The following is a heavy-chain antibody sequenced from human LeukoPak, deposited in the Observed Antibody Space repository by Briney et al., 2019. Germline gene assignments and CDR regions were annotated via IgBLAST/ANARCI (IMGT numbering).Heavy chain of an antibody. J-gene: IGHJ6*02. D-gene: IGHD3-10*01. CDR3: ERVVWEVYYYGSGTFLDV. Sequence: GGSLRLSCAASGFTFSSYGMHWVRQAPGKGLEWVAVIWYDGSNKYYADSVKGRFTISRDNSKNTLYLQMNSLRAEDTAVYYCERVVWEVYYYGSGTFLDVWGQGTTVNVSS. V-gene: IGHV3-33*01. CDR1: GFTFSSYG. CDR2: IWYDGSNK.